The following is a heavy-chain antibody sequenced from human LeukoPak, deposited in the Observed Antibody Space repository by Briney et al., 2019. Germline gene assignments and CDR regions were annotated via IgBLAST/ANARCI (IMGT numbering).Heavy chain of an antibody. D-gene: IGHD1-26*01. V-gene: IGHV3-23*01. CDR3: AKDGGSYLPSY. CDR1: GFTFSSYA. CDR2: ISGSGGST. Sequence: GGCLRLSCAASGFTFSSYAMSLVRQDPGKGLEWVSAISGSGGSTYYADSVKGRFTISRDNSKNTLYLQMNSLRAEDTAVYYCAKDGGSYLPSYWGQGTLVTVSS. J-gene: IGHJ4*02.